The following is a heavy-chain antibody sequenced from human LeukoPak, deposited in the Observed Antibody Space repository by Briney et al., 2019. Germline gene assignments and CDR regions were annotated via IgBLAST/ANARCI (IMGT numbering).Heavy chain of an antibody. J-gene: IGHJ4*02. D-gene: IGHD3-22*01. CDR3: ARDRGYYVFDY. CDR1: GFTFGAYT. Sequence: PGGSLRLSCAASGFTFGAYTMNWIRQAPGKRLEWVSCIFSRSESILYAESVRGRFTISRDNARNSLYLQMNSLRAEDTAVYYCARDRGYYVFDYWGQGTLVTVSS. V-gene: IGHV3-21*01. CDR2: IFSRSESI.